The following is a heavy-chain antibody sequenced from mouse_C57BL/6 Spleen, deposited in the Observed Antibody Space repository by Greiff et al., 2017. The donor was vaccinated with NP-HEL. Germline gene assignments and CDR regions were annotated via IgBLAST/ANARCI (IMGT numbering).Heavy chain of an antibody. V-gene: IGHV1-53*01. CDR3: AKCFTTVVATRYFDV. D-gene: IGHD1-1*01. J-gene: IGHJ1*03. CDR2: INPSNGGT. CDR1: GYTFTSYW. Sequence: QVQLQQPGTELVKPGASVKLSCKASGYTFTSYWMHWVKQRPGQGLEWIGNINPSNGGTNYNEKFKSKATLTVDKSSSTASMQLSSLTSEDSAVYYCAKCFTTVVATRYFDVWGTGTTVTVSS.